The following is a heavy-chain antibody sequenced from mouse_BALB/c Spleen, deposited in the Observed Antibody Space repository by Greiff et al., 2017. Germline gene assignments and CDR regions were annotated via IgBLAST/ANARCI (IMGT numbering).Heavy chain of an antibody. V-gene: IGHV2-2*02. J-gene: IGHJ4*01. D-gene: IGHD2-14*01. CDR1: GFSLTSYG. CDR2: IWSGGST. CDR3: ARNGAYYRYDVYAMDY. Sequence: VKLVESGPGLVQPSQSLSITCTVSGFSLTSYGVHWVRQSPGKGLEWLGVIWSGGSTDYNAAFISRLSISKDNSKSQVFFKMNSLQANDTAIYYCARNGAYYRYDVYAMDYWGQGTSVTVSA.